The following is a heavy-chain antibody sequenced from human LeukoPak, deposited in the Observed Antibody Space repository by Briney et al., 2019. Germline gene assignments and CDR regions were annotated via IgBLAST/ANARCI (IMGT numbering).Heavy chain of an antibody. CDR3: ARDRLGYSHACYRFDT. CDR1: GGSISSGSSS. V-gene: IGHV4-61*02. D-gene: IGHD3-16*02. J-gene: IGHJ5*02. CDR2: SSTGGST. Sequence: SETLSLTCTVSGGSISSGSSSWSWIRQSAGKGLEWIGRSSTGGSTRYNAALKSRVTISVDTSKNQCSLKLNSVTAADTPMYYCARDRLGYSHACYRFDTWGRGTLVFVSS.